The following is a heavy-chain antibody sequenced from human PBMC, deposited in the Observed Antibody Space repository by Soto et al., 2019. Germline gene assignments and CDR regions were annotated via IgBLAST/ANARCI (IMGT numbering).Heavy chain of an antibody. D-gene: IGHD2-15*01. CDR1: GGSISSYY. J-gene: IGHJ5*02. CDR3: ARGHGTRRVAASNWFGP. Sequence: KTSETLSLTCTVSGGSISSYYWSWIRQPPGKGLEWIGYIYYSGSTNYNPSLKSRVTISVDTSKNQFSLKLSSVTAADTAVYYCARGHGTRRVAASNWFGPWGQGTLVTVSS. CDR2: IYYSGST. V-gene: IGHV4-59*01.